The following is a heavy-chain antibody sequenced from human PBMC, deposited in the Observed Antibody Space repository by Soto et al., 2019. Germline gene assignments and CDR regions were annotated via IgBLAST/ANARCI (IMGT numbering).Heavy chain of an antibody. D-gene: IGHD1-7*01. CDR1: GFTFSSYA. CDR2: ISGSGGST. CDR3: AKDRRTGTTPFCCDP. V-gene: IGHV3-23*01. J-gene: IGHJ5*02. Sequence: LRLSCAASGFTFSSYAMSWVRQAPGKGLEWVSAISGSGGSTYYADSVKSRFTISRDNSKNTLYLQMNSLRAEDTAVYYCAKDRRTGTTPFCCDPWDQRTLVTVYS.